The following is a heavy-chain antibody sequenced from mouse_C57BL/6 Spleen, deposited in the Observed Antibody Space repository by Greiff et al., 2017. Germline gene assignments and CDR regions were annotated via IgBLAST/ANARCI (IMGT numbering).Heavy chain of an antibody. CDR3: TRSRYSIDY. Sequence: VQRVESGAELVRPGASVTLSCKASGYTFTDYEMHWVKQTPVHGLEWIGAIDPETGGTAYNQKFKGKAIPTADKSSSTAYMELRSLTSEDSAVYYCTRSRYSIDYWGQGTTLTVSS. D-gene: IGHD2-5*01. J-gene: IGHJ2*01. CDR1: GYTFTDYE. V-gene: IGHV1-15*01. CDR2: IDPETGGT.